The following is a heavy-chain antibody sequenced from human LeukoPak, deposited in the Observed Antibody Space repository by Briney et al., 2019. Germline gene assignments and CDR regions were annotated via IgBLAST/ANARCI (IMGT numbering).Heavy chain of an antibody. CDR3: APDIVVVPAAADAFDI. CDR2: IRYDGSNK. CDR1: GFTFSSYG. Sequence: PGGSLRLSCAASGFTFSSYGMHWVRQAPGKGLEWVAFIRYDGSNKYYADSVKSRFTISRDNSKSTLYLQMNSLRAEDTAVYYCAPDIVVVPAAADAFDIWGQGTMVTVSS. D-gene: IGHD2-2*01. V-gene: IGHV3-30*02. J-gene: IGHJ3*02.